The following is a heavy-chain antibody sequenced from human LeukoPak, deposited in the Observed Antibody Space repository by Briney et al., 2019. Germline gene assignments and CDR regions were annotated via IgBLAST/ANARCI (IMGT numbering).Heavy chain of an antibody. D-gene: IGHD2-2*01. CDR1: GGSVSSGSYY. CDR2: IYYSGST. V-gene: IGHV4-61*01. CDR3: ARATFCSPTSCYSHAVFDI. Sequence: SETLSLTCTVSGGSVSSGSYYWSWIRQPPGKGLEWIGYIYYSGSTNYNPSLKSRVTISVDTSKNQFSLKLSSVTAADTAVYYCARATFCSPTSCYSHAVFDIWGQGTMVTVSS. J-gene: IGHJ3*02.